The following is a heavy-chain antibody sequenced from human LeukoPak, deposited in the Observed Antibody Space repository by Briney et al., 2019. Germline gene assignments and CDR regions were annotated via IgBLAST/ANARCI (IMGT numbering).Heavy chain of an antibody. CDR1: GFSFSDYG. CDR2: IRYDGSNE. Sequence: GGSLRLSCVASGFSFSDYGMHWVRQAPGKGLEWVAFIRYDGSNEYHADSVKGRFTISRDNSRNILYLQMNSLRAEDTAVYYCARDPYSGGYGDYYYYYMDLWGQGTTVTISS. J-gene: IGHJ6*03. V-gene: IGHV3-30*02. D-gene: IGHD1-26*01. CDR3: ARDPYSGGYGDYYYYYMDL.